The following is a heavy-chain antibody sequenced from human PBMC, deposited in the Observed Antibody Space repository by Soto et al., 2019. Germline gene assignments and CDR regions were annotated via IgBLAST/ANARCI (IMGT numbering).Heavy chain of an antibody. CDR3: ARGLRGVLDY. Sequence: LRLSCVASGFNFGNFGMHWVRQAPGKGLEWLTVISNDENIKQDSVRGRFAIARDNSKNTLYLHLTSLRAEDTAIYYCARGLRGVLDYWGQGTLVTVSS. J-gene: IGHJ4*02. D-gene: IGHD5-12*01. CDR2: ISNDENIK. V-gene: IGHV3-33*01. CDR1: GFNFGNFG.